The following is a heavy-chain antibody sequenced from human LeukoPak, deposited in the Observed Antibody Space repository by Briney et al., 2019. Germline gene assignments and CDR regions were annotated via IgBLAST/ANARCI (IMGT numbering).Heavy chain of an antibody. V-gene: IGHV1-2*06. CDR3: AGVLRFLEWSTNFDY. CDR1: GYTFTSYG. CDR2: INPNSGGT. J-gene: IGHJ4*02. D-gene: IGHD3-3*01. Sequence: GASVKVSCKASGYTFTSYGIGWVRQAPGQGLEWMGRINPNSGGTNYAQKFQGRVTMTRDTSISTAYMELSRLRSDDTAVYYCAGVLRFLEWSTNFDYWGQGTLVTVSS.